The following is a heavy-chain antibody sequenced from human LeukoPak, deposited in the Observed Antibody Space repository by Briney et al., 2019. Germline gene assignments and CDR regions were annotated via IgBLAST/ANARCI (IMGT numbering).Heavy chain of an antibody. CDR2: ISSGSGYI. D-gene: IGHD1-14*01. J-gene: IGHJ1*01. V-gene: IGHV3-21*04. CDR1: GFSFIGYG. Sequence: GGSLRFSCAASGFSFIGYGMSWVRQAPGKGLEWVSSISSGSGYIYYADSVKGRFTISGDNAQNALFLQMNALRVDDSAVYYCARDSGHTVTNEYFEHWGQGTLLTVSS. CDR3: ARDSGHTVTNEYFEH.